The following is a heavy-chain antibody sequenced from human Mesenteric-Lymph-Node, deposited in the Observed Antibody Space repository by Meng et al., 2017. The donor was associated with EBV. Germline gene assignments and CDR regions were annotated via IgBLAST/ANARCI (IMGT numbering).Heavy chain of an antibody. CDR3: AKELHSSGWYFDY. CDR2: ISYDGSDK. V-gene: IGHV3-30*18. D-gene: IGHD6-19*01. J-gene: IGHJ4*02. CDR1: GFSFSIYG. Sequence: QVQVMESXGGGVQPGXSLRLSGAASGFSFSIYGMHWVRQAPGKGLEWVAVISYDGSDKDYADSVKGRFTISRDNSKNTLYLQMNSLRAEDTAVYYCAKELHSSGWYFDYWRQGTLVTVSS.